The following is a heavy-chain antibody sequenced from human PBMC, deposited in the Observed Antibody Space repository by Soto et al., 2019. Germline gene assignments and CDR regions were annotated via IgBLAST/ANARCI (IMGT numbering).Heavy chain of an antibody. D-gene: IGHD2-2*01. Sequence: SETLSLTCTVSGGSISSGGYYWGWIRQHPGKGLEWIGYIYYSGSTYYNPSLKSRVTISVDTSKNQFSLKLSSVTAADTAVYYCARVTSEDIVVVPAADYYFDYWGQGTLVTVSS. CDR2: IYYSGST. V-gene: IGHV4-31*03. CDR3: ARVTSEDIVVVPAADYYFDY. J-gene: IGHJ4*02. CDR1: GGSISSGGYY.